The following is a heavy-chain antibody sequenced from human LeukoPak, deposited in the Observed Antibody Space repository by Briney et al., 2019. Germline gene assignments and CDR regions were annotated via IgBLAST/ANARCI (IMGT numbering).Heavy chain of an antibody. CDR2: INPNSGGT. J-gene: IGHJ4*02. D-gene: IGHD3-22*01. CDR1: GYTFTVYF. V-gene: IGHV1-2*02. Sequence: ASVKVSFTASGYTFTVYFMHWVRQAPGQGLEWMGWINPNSGGTNYAQKFQGRVTMTRDTSISTAYMELSRPRSDDTAVYYCARELNYDSSGYYFDYWGQGTLVTVSS. CDR3: ARELNYDSSGYYFDY.